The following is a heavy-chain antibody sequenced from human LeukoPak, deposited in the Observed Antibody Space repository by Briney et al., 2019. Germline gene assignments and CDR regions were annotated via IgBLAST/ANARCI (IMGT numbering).Heavy chain of an antibody. CDR2: MNPNSGNT. V-gene: IGHV1-8*01. CDR3: ARDNSVEDTAWWFDP. J-gene: IGHJ5*02. D-gene: IGHD4-23*01. Sequence: ASVKVSCMPSGYTFTSYDINWVRQATGQGLEWMGWMNPNSGNTGYAQKFQGRVTMTRNTSISTAYMELSSLRSEDTAVYYCARDNSVEDTAWWFDPWGQGTLVTVSS. CDR1: GYTFTSYD.